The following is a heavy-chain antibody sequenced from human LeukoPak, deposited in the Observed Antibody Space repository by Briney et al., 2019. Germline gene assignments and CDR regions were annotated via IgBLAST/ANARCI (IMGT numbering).Heavy chain of an antibody. D-gene: IGHD3-10*01. Sequence: ASVKVSCKASGYTFTSYGISWVRQAPGQGLEWMGWISAYNGNTNYAQKLQGRVTMTTDTSTSTAYMELRSLRSDDTAVYYCATELMVRGPDDAFDIWGQGTMVTVSS. J-gene: IGHJ3*02. CDR3: ATELMVRGPDDAFDI. CDR1: GYTFTSYG. V-gene: IGHV1-18*01. CDR2: ISAYNGNT.